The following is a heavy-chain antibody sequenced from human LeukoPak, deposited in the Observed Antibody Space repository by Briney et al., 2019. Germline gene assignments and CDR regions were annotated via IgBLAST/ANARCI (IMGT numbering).Heavy chain of an antibody. Sequence: GGSLRLSCAASGFTFRSYSMNWVRQAPGKGLEWVSYISSSGHTIYYADSVKGRFTISRDNAKNSLYLQMNSLRAEDTAVYYCAKNLNSGYDLYYFDYWGQGTLVTVSS. D-gene: IGHD5-12*01. J-gene: IGHJ4*02. V-gene: IGHV3-48*01. CDR1: GFTFRSYS. CDR3: AKNLNSGYDLYYFDY. CDR2: ISSSGHTI.